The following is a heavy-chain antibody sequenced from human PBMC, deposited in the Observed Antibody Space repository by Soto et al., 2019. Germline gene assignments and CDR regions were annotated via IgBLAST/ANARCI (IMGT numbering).Heavy chain of an antibody. CDR2: MNPNSGNT. CDR3: ARSPLRFLEWLRINYYYYGMDV. Sequence: ASVKVSCKASGYTFTSYDINGVRQATGQGLEWMGWMNPNSGNTGYAQKFQGRVTMTRNTSISTAYMELSSLRSEDTAVYYCARSPLRFLEWLRINYYYYGMDVWGQGTTVTVSS. CDR1: GYTFTSYD. J-gene: IGHJ6*02. D-gene: IGHD3-3*01. V-gene: IGHV1-8*01.